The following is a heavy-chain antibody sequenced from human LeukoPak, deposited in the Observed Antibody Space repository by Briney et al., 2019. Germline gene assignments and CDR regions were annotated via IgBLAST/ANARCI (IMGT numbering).Heavy chain of an antibody. CDR3: VKDEGYYDILTGSNWSDP. V-gene: IGHV3-23*01. J-gene: IGHJ5*02. Sequence: GGSLRLSCAASGFTFSSYEMNRVRQAPGKGLEWVSAISGSGGSTYYADSVKGRFTISRDNSKNTLYLQMNSLRAEDTAVYYCVKDEGYYDILTGSNWSDPWGQGTLVTVSS. CDR1: GFTFSSYE. D-gene: IGHD3-9*01. CDR2: ISGSGGST.